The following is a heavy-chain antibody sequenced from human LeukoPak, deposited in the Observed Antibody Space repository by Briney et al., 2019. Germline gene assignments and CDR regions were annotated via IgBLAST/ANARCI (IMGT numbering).Heavy chain of an antibody. Sequence: ASVKVSCKASGYTVTSYDINWVRQATGQGLEWMGWMNPNSGNTGYAQKFQGIVTMTRNTSISTAYMELSSLRSEDTAVYYCARGTLRYSDWSADAFDIWGQGTMVTVSS. CDR3: ARGTLRYSDWSADAFDI. CDR1: GYTVTSYD. CDR2: MNPNSGNT. J-gene: IGHJ3*02. V-gene: IGHV1-8*01. D-gene: IGHD3-9*01.